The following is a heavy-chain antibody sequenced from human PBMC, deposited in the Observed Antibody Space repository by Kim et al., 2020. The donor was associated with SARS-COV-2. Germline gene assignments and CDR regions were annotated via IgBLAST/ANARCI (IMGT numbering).Heavy chain of an antibody. J-gene: IGHJ4*02. CDR1: GFTFNDYA. D-gene: IGHD6-19*01. Sequence: GGSLRLSCAASGFTFNDYAMNWVRQAPGKGLEWVSSISVTGDGTYYADSVKGRFTISRDNSKKTLFLQINTLRAEDTAVYYCGKDRGRGGWYPAFECWGQGTLVTVSS. CDR3: GKDRGRGGWYPAFEC. V-gene: IGHV3-23*01. CDR2: ISVTGDGT.